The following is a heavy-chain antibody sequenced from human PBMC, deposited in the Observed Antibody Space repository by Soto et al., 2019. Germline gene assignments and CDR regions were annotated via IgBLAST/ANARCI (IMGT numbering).Heavy chain of an antibody. CDR3: ARERCSSTSCYTFYYYYGMDV. V-gene: IGHV1-69*01. D-gene: IGHD2-2*02. CDR2: IIPIFGTA. J-gene: IGHJ6*02. Sequence: QVQLVESGGGVVQPGRSLRLSCAASGFTFSSYAISWVRQAPGQGLEWMGGIIPIFGTANYAQKFQGRVTITADESTSTAYMELSSLRSEDTAVYYCARERCSSTSCYTFYYYYGMDVWGQGTTVTVSS. CDR1: GFTFSSYA.